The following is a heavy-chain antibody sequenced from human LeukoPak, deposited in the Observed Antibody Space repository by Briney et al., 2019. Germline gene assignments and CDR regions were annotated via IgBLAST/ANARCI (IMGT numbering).Heavy chain of an antibody. CDR1: GYTFTSYY. CDR3: SVVVPAATSFDY. D-gene: IGHD2-2*01. Sequence: GASVKVSCKASGYTFTSYYMHWVRQAPGQGLEWMGIINPSGGSTSYAQKFQGRVTITADKSTSTAYMELSSLRSEDTAVYYCSVVVPAATSFDYWGQGTLVTVSS. CDR2: INPSGGST. V-gene: IGHV1-46*01. J-gene: IGHJ4*02.